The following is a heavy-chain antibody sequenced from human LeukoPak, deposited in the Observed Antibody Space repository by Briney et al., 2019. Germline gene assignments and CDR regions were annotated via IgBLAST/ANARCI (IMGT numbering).Heavy chain of an antibody. CDR3: ARQGDSSSWYLNWFDP. CDR2: IYPGDSDT. CDR1: GYSFTSYW. J-gene: IGHJ5*02. Sequence: HGESLKISCKGSGYSFTSYWIGWVRQMPGKGLEWMGIIYPGDSDTRYSPSFQGQVTISADKSISTAYLQWSSLKASDTAMYYCARQGDSSSWYLNWFDPWGQGTLVTVSS. D-gene: IGHD6-13*01. V-gene: IGHV5-51*01.